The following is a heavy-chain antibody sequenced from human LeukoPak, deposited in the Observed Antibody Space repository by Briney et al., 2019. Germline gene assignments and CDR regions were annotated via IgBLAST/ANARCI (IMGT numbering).Heavy chain of an antibody. Sequence: GSLRLSCAASGLTVSKNYMSWIRQPPGKGLEWIGEINHSGSTNYNPSLKSRVTISVDTSKNQFSLKLSSVTAADTAVYYCATHSSWYYYYYMDVWGKGTTVTVSS. J-gene: IGHJ6*03. CDR1: GLTVSKNY. CDR2: INHSGST. CDR3: ATHSSWYYYYYMDV. V-gene: IGHV4-34*08. D-gene: IGHD6-13*01.